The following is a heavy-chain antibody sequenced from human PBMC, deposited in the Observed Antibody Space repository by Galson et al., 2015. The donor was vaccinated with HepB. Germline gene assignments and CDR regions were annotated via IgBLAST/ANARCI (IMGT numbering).Heavy chain of an antibody. J-gene: IGHJ4*02. CDR2: ISSNGGST. CDR1: GFTFSRYA. Sequence: SLRLSCAASGFTFSRYAMHWVRQAPGKGLEYVSAISSNGGSTYYADSVKGRFTISRDNSKNTLYLQMSSLRAEDTAVYYCVKPSYGDYGDYWGQGTLVTVSS. CDR3: VKPSYGDYGDY. V-gene: IGHV3-64D*06. D-gene: IGHD4-17*01.